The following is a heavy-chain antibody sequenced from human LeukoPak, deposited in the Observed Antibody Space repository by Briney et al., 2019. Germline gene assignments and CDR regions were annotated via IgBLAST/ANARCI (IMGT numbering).Heavy chain of an antibody. J-gene: IGHJ6*03. Sequence: GGSLRLSCAASGFTFSSYAMSWVRQAPGKGLEWVSAISGSGGSTYYADSVKGRFTISRDNSKNTLYLQMNSLRAEDTAVYYCARSASATVTTFYYYYYMDVWGKGTTVTVSS. D-gene: IGHD4-17*01. CDR3: ARSASATVTTFYYYYYMDV. CDR2: ISGSGGST. CDR1: GFTFSSYA. V-gene: IGHV3-23*01.